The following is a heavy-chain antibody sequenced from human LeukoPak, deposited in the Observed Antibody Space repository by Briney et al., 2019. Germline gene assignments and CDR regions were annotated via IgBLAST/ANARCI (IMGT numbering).Heavy chain of an antibody. D-gene: IGHD1-26*01. CDR2: FNPHTGGT. CDR1: GYTFTDYY. CDR3: ARDSRYSGTWYYPD. Sequence: ASVKVSCKASGYTFTDYYIHWVRQAPGQGLDWMGWFNPHTGGTNYAQKFQGRVTMTRDTSISTACMELSRLRSDDTAVYYCARDSRYSGTWYYPDWGHGTPVSVSS. V-gene: IGHV1-2*02. J-gene: IGHJ4*01.